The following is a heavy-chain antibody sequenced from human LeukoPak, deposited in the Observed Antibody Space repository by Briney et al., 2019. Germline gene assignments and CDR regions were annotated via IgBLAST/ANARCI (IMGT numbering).Heavy chain of an antibody. Sequence: GAAVRVSCKVSGYTFTSSNINWVRQAPGQGLEWMGWMNPSSGNTAYAQRFQGRVTMTRYTSTNTAFLQLTSLRSEDTAVYYCARAPLGGSYHYFDYWGQGTLVTVSS. V-gene: IGHV1-8*01. CDR1: GYTFTSSN. CDR3: ARAPLGGSYHYFDY. J-gene: IGHJ4*02. CDR2: MNPSSGNT. D-gene: IGHD3-16*01.